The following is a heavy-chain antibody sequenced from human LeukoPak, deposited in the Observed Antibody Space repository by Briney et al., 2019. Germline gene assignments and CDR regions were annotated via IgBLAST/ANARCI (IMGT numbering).Heavy chain of an antibody. J-gene: IGHJ3*02. V-gene: IGHV1-69*02. CDR1: GGTSSSYT. Sequence: SVKLSCKASGGTSSSYTISWVRQAPGQGLEWMGRIIPILGIANYAQKFQGRVTITADKSTSTAYMELSSLRSEDTAVYYCARKGDYYDSSGYSVGYGDAFDIWGQGTMVTVSS. D-gene: IGHD3-22*01. CDR2: IIPILGIA. CDR3: ARKGDYYDSSGYSVGYGDAFDI.